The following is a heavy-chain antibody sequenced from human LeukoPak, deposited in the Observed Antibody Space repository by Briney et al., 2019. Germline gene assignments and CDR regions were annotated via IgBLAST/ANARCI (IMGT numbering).Heavy chain of an antibody. CDR2: ISGSGAKA. V-gene: IGHV3-23*01. D-gene: IGHD3-10*01. J-gene: IGHJ3*02. CDR3: ATHRYGSGSYYNFDDAFDI. Sequence: GGSLRLACAAPKFTFSTSALSWVRQAPGRGLEWVSGISGSGAKAYYSDSVKGRFTISRDNSKSILYLQMNSLRAEDTAVYYCATHRYGSGSYYNFDDAFDIWGQGTMVTVSS. CDR1: KFTFSTSA.